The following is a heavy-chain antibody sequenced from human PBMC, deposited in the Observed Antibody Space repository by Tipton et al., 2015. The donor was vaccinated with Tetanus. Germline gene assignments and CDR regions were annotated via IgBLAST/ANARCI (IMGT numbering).Heavy chain of an antibody. D-gene: IGHD4-23*01. J-gene: IGHJ2*01. V-gene: IGHV4-59*07. CDR2: IYYSGST. CDR1: GGSISSYF. Sequence: TLSLTCSVSGGSISSYFWSWIRQSPGQGLEWIGLIYYSGSTSYNPFLKSRVTISVDTSKNQLSLKLTSVTAADTAVYYCATMTPVDWYFDLWGRGTLVTVSS. CDR3: ATMTPVDWYFDL.